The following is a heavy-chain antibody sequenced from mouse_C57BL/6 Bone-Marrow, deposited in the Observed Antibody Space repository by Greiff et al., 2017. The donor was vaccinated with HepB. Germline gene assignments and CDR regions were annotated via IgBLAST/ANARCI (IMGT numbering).Heavy chain of an antibody. CDR3: ASPSYYRAMDY. Sequence: VQLQQPGAELVMPGASVKLSCKASGYTFTSYWMHWVKQRPGQGLEWIGEIDPSDSYTNYNQKFKGKSTLTVDKSSSTAYMQLSSLTSEDSAVYYGASPSYYRAMDYWGQGTSVTVSS. D-gene: IGHD1-1*01. CDR1: GYTFTSYW. J-gene: IGHJ4*01. V-gene: IGHV1-69*01. CDR2: IDPSDSYT.